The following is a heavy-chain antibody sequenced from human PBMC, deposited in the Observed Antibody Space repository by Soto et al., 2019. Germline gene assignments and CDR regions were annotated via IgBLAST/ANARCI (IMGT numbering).Heavy chain of an antibody. CDR1: DGKISSLGCC. Sequence: TKTVSDGKISSLGCCWSWINQHPGKGLEWIGYIYYSGSTYYNPSLKSRVTISVDTSKNQFSLKLSSVTAADTAVYYCARDVRDYGGNSGFDYWGQGTLVTGTS. D-gene: IGHD4-17*01. CDR3: ARDVRDYGGNSGFDY. V-gene: IGHV4-31*02. CDR2: IYYSGST. J-gene: IGHJ4*02.